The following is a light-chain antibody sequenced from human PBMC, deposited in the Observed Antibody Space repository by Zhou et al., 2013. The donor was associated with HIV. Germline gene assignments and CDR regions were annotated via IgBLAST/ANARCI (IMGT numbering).Light chain of an antibody. CDR1: QSLLDSDDGNTS. CDR3: MQTLQTPWT. V-gene: IGKV2-28*01. J-gene: IGKJ1*01. Sequence: IVMTQTPLSLPVTPGEPASISCRSSQSLLDSDDGNTSLDCYLQKPGQSPQLLIYLGSNRASGVPDRFSGSGSGTDFTLKISRVEAEDVGVYYCMQTLQTPWTFGQGTKVEIK. CDR2: LGS.